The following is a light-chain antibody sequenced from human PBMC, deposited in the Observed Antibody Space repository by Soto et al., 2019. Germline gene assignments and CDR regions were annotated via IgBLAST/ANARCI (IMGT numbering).Light chain of an antibody. CDR3: QQYDTPS. J-gene: IGKJ5*01. CDR2: DAS. Sequence: DIQMTQSPSSLSASVGDRVTITCQASQDISNYLNWYQQKPGKAPKLLIYDASNWETGVPSRFSGSGSGTDFTFTISSLQPEAIATYYCQQYDTPSFGQGTRLEIK. CDR1: QDISNY. V-gene: IGKV1-33*01.